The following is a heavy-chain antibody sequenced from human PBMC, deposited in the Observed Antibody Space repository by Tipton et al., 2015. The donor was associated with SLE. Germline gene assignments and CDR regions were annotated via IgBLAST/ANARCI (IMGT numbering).Heavy chain of an antibody. CDR3: ARTDFWSGYSYY. D-gene: IGHD3-3*01. V-gene: IGHV4-38-2*02. CDR1: GYSISSGYY. J-gene: IGHJ4*02. Sequence: TLSLTCTVSGYSISSGYYWGWIRQPPGKGLEWIGSIYHSGSTYYNPSLKSRVTISVDTSKNQFSLKLSSVTAADTAVYYCARTDFWSGYSYYWGQGTLVTVSS. CDR2: IYHSGST.